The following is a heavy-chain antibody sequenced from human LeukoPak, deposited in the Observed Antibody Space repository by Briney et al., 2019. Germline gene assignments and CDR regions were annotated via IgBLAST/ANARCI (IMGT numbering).Heavy chain of an antibody. CDR3: AREAGYGMDV. J-gene: IGHJ6*02. CDR1: EFTVSSYG. V-gene: IGHV3-30*03. CDR2: MLYDGSGK. Sequence: GGSLRLSCAASEFTVSSYGMHWVRQAPGKGLEWVAVMLYDGSGKYYADSVKGRFTISRDNSKSTLYLQMNSLRAEDTAVYYCAREAGYGMDVWGQGTTVTVSS. D-gene: IGHD6-19*01.